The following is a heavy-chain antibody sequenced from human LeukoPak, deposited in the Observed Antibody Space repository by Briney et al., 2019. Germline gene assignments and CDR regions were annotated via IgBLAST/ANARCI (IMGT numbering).Heavy chain of an antibody. CDR1: GGSISSYY. CDR2: IYYSGST. CDR3: ARTTDYGDYCDAFDI. Sequence: SETLSLTGTVSGGSISSYYWSWIRHPPGQGLEGIGYIYYSGSTNYNPSLKSRVTISVDTSKNPFSLKLSSVTAADTAVYYCARTTDYGDYCDAFDIWGQGTMVTVSS. D-gene: IGHD4-17*01. J-gene: IGHJ3*02. V-gene: IGHV4-59*01.